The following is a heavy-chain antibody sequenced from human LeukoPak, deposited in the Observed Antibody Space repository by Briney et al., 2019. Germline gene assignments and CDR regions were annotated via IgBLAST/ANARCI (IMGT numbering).Heavy chain of an antibody. CDR1: GRSLSSTSYC. D-gene: IGHD6-19*01. CDR3: ARRETRSSGPTKYNAHRDWYVDL. V-gene: IGHV4-39*01. Sequence: PSESLSLACIVSGRSLSSTSYCWGWLRHPPGKGLEWIGTIYYSGSTYNNPSLKRRVTISVGTSKHQFALKLSSVTAADTAGYYCARRETRSSGPTKYNAHRDWYVDLWGRGNLVTVSS. CDR2: IYYSGST. J-gene: IGHJ2*01.